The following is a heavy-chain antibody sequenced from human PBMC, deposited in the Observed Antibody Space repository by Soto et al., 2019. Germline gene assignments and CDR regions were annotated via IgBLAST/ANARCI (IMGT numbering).Heavy chain of an antibody. D-gene: IGHD1-26*01. CDR1: SGSFSGYY. V-gene: IGHV4-34*01. Sequence: LSLTCAVYSGSFSGYYWSWIRQPPGKGLEWIGEINHRGSRNCNPSLKSRVAISVDTSKNQFSLKLSSVTAADTAVYYCARGKGELLLYYFDYWGHGTLVTVSS. J-gene: IGHJ4*01. CDR3: ARGKGELLLYYFDY. CDR2: INHRGSR.